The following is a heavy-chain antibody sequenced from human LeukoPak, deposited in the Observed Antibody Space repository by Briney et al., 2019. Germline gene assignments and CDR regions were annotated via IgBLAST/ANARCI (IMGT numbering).Heavy chain of an antibody. CDR2: IIPIFGTA. CDR1: GYTFTSYY. Sequence: ASVKVSCKASGYTFTSYYMHWVRQAPGQGLEWMGGIIPIFGTANYAQKFQGRVTITADESTSTAYMELSSLRSEDTAVYYCAREDLAYCGGDCYQDWGQGTLVTVSS. V-gene: IGHV1-69*13. J-gene: IGHJ4*02. D-gene: IGHD2-21*02. CDR3: AREDLAYCGGDCYQD.